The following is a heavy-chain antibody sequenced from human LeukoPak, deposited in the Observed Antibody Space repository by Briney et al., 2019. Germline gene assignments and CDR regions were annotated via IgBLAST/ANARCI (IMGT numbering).Heavy chain of an antibody. CDR3: ARHSSSLNWFDP. Sequence: ASVKVSCKASGGTFSSYAISWVRQAPGQGLEWVGGIIPIFGTANYAQKFQGRVTITTDESTSTAYMELSSLRSEDTAVYYCARHSSSLNWFDPWGQGTLVTVSS. CDR2: IIPIFGTA. J-gene: IGHJ5*02. D-gene: IGHD6-6*01. CDR1: GGTFSSYA. V-gene: IGHV1-69*05.